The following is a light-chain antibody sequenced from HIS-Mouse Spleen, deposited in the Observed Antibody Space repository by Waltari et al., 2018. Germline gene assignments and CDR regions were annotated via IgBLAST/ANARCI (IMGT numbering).Light chain of an antibody. CDR3: QQYNNWPWT. CDR2: GAS. CDR1: QSVSSN. V-gene: IGKV3-15*01. Sequence: EIVMTQSPATLSVSPGERATLSCRASQSVSSNLAWYQQKPGQAPRLLIYGASTRATGIPARVSGSGSGTEFTLNISSMQSEDFAVYYCQQYNNWPWTFGQGTKVEIK. J-gene: IGKJ1*01.